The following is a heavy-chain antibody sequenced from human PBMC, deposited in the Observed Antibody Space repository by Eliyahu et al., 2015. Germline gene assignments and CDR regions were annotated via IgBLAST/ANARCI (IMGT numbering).Heavy chain of an antibody. CDR1: XGSISSGGYY. J-gene: IGHJ5*02. V-gene: IGHV4-31*03. CDR2: IYYSGST. Sequence: QVQLQESGPGLVKPSQXLSLTXTVSXGSISSGGYYWSWIRQHPGKGLEWIGDIYYSGSTYYNPSLKSRVTISVDTSKNQFSLKLSSVTAADTAVYYCAREGVRGGFDPWGQGTLVTVSS. CDR3: AREGVRGGFDP. D-gene: IGHD3-10*01.